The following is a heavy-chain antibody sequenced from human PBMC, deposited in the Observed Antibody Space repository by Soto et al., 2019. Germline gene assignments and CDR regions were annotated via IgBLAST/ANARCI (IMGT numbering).Heavy chain of an antibody. CDR2: IYSGGST. CDR1: GFTVSSNY. V-gene: IGHV3-53*01. CDR3: AREGDTAMVNNFDY. J-gene: IGHJ4*02. D-gene: IGHD5-18*01. Sequence: EVQLVESGGGLIQPGGSLRLSCAASGFTVSSNYMSWVRQAPGKRRERVSVIYSGGSTYYADSVNGRFTISRDNTKNTLYLQMNSLRAEDKAVYYCAREGDTAMVNNFDYWGQGTLVTVSS.